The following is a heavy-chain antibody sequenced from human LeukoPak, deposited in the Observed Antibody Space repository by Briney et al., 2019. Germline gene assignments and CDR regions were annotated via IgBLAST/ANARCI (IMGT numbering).Heavy chain of an antibody. D-gene: IGHD5-18*01. CDR1: GYTFSTYY. CDR2: INPTGTDT. CDR3: VRDGYNYGSNWFDP. Sequence: ASVKLSCKASGYTFSTYYMYWVRQSPGQGLEWMGAINPTGTDTIYAQTFQGGVTMTRDLSASTVYMELSSLRSEDTAVYYCVRDGYNYGSNWFDPWGQGTLVTVSS. J-gene: IGHJ5*02. V-gene: IGHV1-46*01.